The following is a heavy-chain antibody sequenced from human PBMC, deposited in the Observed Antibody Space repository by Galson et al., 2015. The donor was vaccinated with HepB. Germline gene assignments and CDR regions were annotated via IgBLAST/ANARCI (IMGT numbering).Heavy chain of an antibody. CDR1: GFTFSSYA. J-gene: IGHJ4*02. CDR2: ISGSGGST. CDR3: AKLRGRVNIVGARHGYFDY. D-gene: IGHD1-26*01. Sequence: SLRLSCAASGFTFSSYAMSWVRQAPGKGLEWVSAISGSGGSTYYADSVKGRFTISRDNSKNTLYLQMNSLRAEDTAVYYCAKLRGRVNIVGARHGYFDYWGQGTLVTVSS. V-gene: IGHV3-23*01.